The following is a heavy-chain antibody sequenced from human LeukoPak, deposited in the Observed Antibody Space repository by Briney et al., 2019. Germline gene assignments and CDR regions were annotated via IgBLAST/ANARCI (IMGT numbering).Heavy chain of an antibody. CDR2: LYNNGST. CDR3: RLGNEHDYGDYVHLDY. Sequence: SETLSLTCTVSGGSLWSFYWSWVRQPAGKGLEWIGRLYNNGSTNYSPSLKSRVIMSFDPSKNQFSLKLSSVTAADTAVYYCRLGNEHDYGDYVHLDYWGQGTLVTVSS. J-gene: IGHJ4*02. CDR1: GGSLWSFY. D-gene: IGHD4-17*01. V-gene: IGHV4-4*07.